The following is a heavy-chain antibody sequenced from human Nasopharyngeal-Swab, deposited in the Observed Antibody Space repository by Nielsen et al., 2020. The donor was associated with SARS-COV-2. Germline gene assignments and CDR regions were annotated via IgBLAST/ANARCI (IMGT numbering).Heavy chain of an antibody. CDR3: AKVGVAAHNIYDFHMDV. CDR1: GYMFSLFG. CDR2: INTKTRKP. V-gene: IGHV7-4-1*02. Sequence: ASVKVSCKASGYMFSLFGISWVRQAPGSGLEWMGWINTKTRKPTFAQGFTGRFDFSLDTSVNTAHLQISSLQAEDTGIYYCAKVGVAAHNIYDFHMDVWGKGTTLTVSS. J-gene: IGHJ6*03. D-gene: IGHD6-19*01.